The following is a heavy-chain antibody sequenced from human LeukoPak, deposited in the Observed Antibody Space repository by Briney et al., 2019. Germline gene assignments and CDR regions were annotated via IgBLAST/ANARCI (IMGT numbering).Heavy chain of an antibody. Sequence: GGSLRLSCAASGFTFSSYDMHWARQATGKGLEWVSAIGTAGDTYYPGSVKGRFTISRENAKNSLYLQMNSLRAGDTAVYYCARWMILGGIGGMDVWGQGTTVTVSS. CDR3: ARWMILGGIGGMDV. CDR1: GFTFSSYD. V-gene: IGHV3-13*01. CDR2: IGTAGDT. D-gene: IGHD1-26*01. J-gene: IGHJ6*02.